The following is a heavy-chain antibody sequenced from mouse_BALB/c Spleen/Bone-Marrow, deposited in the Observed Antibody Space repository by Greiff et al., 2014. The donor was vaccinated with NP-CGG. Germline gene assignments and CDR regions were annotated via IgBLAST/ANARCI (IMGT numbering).Heavy chain of an antibody. CDR3: ARNSYYGSSYNYFDY. D-gene: IGHD1-1*01. J-gene: IGHJ2*01. V-gene: IGHV1-82*01. CDR1: GYAFSSSW. CDR2: IYPGDGDT. Sequence: QVQLQQSGPELVKPGASVKISCKASGYAFSSSWMNWVKQRPGQGLEGIGRIYPGDGDTNYNGKFKGKATLTADKSSSTAYMQLSSLTSVDSAVYFCARNSYYGSSYNYFDYWGQGITLTVSS.